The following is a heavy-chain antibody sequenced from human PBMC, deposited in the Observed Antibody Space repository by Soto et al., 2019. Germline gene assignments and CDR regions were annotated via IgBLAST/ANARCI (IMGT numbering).Heavy chain of an antibody. J-gene: IGHJ6*02. CDR3: AREGSVTTLYYYYGMDV. Sequence: GGSLRLSCAASGFTFSSYAMHWVRQAPGKGLEWVAVISYDGSNKYYADSVKGRFTISRDNSKNTLYLQMNSLRAEDTAVYYCAREGSVTTLYYYYGMDVWGQGTTVTVSS. CDR1: GFTFSSYA. CDR2: ISYDGSNK. V-gene: IGHV3-30-3*01. D-gene: IGHD4-17*01.